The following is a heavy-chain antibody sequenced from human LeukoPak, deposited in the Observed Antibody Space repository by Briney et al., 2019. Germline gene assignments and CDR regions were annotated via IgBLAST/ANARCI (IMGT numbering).Heavy chain of an antibody. J-gene: IGHJ6*02. Sequence: GGSLRLSCAASGFTFSIYEMNWVRQAPGKGLEWVSYISSSGSIIYYADSVKGRFTISRDNSKNTLYLQMNSLRAEDTAVYYCAKAVGYSYGYVLPPGYYYYGMDVWGQGTTVTVSS. CDR1: GFTFSIYE. CDR2: ISSSGSII. V-gene: IGHV3-48*03. CDR3: AKAVGYSYGYVLPPGYYYYGMDV. D-gene: IGHD5-18*01.